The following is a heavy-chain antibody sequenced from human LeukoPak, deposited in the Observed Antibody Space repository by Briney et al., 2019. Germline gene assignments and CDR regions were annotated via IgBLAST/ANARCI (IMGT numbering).Heavy chain of an antibody. CDR2: IYSGGST. J-gene: IGHJ4*02. CDR3: ARAWTYYYDSSGQSTGGGYYFEY. CDR1: GFTFSSYW. D-gene: IGHD3-22*01. V-gene: IGHV3-53*01. Sequence: GGSLRLSCAASGFTFSSYWMSWVRQAPGRGLEWVSIIYSGGSTYYADSVKGRFTISRDNSKSTLYLQMNSLRAEDTAVYYCARAWTYYYDSSGQSTGGGYYFEYWGQGTLVTVSS.